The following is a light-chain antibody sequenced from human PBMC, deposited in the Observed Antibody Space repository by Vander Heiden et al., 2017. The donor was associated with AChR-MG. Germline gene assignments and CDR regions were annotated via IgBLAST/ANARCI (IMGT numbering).Light chain of an antibody. Sequence: QTVVTQEPSFSVSPGGTVTLTCGLSAGSASSRYYPSWYQQTPGQAPRTLVFSTNTRSSGVPERFSGSILGNKAALTITGAQAHDESEYYCLLYMGSGVWVFGGGTKLTVL. J-gene: IGLJ3*02. V-gene: IGLV8-61*01. CDR1: AGSASSRYY. CDR3: LLYMGSGVWV. CDR2: STN.